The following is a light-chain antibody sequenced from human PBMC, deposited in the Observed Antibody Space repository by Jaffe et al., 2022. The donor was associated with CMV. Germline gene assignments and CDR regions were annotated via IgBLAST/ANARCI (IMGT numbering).Light chain of an antibody. Sequence: QSVVTQPPSASGTPGQRVTISCSGSSSNIVSNYVFWYQQLPGTAPKLLIYRNNQRPSGVPDRFSASKSGTSASLAISGLRSEDEADYYCAVWDDSLSGPVFGGGTKLTVL. CDR3: AVWDDSLSGPV. J-gene: IGLJ2*01. CDR1: SSNIVSNY. CDR2: RNN. V-gene: IGLV1-47*01.